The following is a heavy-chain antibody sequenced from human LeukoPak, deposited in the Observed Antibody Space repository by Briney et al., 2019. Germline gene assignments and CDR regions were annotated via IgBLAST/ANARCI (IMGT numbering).Heavy chain of an antibody. Sequence: GASVKVSCKASGYTFTSYYMHWVRQAPGQGLEWMGIINPSGGSTSYAQKFQGRVTMTRDTSTSAVYMELSSLRSEDTAVYYCAREGGCSSTSCYTGFDPWGQGTLVTVSS. V-gene: IGHV1-46*01. CDR1: GYTFTSYY. CDR2: INPSGGST. CDR3: AREGGCSSTSCYTGFDP. D-gene: IGHD2-2*02. J-gene: IGHJ5*02.